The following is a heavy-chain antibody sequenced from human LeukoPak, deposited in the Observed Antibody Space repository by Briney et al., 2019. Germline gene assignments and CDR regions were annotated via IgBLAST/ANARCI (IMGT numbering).Heavy chain of an antibody. CDR2: IYYSGST. V-gene: IGHV4-31*03. CDR3: ARERSSDYDSSGRRYSWFDP. CDR1: GGSISSGGYY. Sequence: SETLSLTCTVSGGSISSGGYYWSWIRQHPGKGLEWIGYIYYSGSTYYNPSLKSRVTISVDTSKNQFSLKLSSVTAADTAVYYCARERSSDYDSSGRRYSWFDPWGQGTLVTVSS. D-gene: IGHD3-22*01. J-gene: IGHJ5*02.